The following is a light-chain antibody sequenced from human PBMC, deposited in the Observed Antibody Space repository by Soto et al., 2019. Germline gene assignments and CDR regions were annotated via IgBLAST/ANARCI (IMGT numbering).Light chain of an antibody. CDR3: ATWDGSLNGFYV. CDR1: ISNIGSNY. Sequence: QSVLTQPPSASGTPGQGVTISCSGSISNIGSNYVYWYQQLPGTAPRLLIYRNNQRPSGVPDRFSGSKSGTSASLAISGLRSDDEADYFCATWDGSLNGFYVFGTGTKATVL. V-gene: IGLV1-47*01. CDR2: RNN. J-gene: IGLJ1*01.